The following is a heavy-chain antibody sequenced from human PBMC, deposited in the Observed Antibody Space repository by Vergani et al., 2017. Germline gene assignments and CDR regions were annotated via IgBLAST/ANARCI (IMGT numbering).Heavy chain of an antibody. CDR3: ARDGWYSSSSGYFDL. Sequence: QVQLVESGGGVVQPRRSLRLSCAASGFTFSSYGMHWVRQAPGKGLEWVAVIWYDGSNKYYADSVKGRFTIYRDNSKNTLYLQMNSLRAEDTAVYYCARDGWYSSSSGYFDLWGRGTLVTVSS. V-gene: IGHV3-33*01. CDR2: IWYDGSNK. CDR1: GFTFSSYG. J-gene: IGHJ2*01. D-gene: IGHD6-6*01.